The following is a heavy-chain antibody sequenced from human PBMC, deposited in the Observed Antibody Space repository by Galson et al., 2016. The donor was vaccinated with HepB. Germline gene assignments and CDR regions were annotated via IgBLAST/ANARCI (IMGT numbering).Heavy chain of an antibody. V-gene: IGHV1-2*04. CDR3: ARDYYFGMDF. Sequence: SVKVSCKASGYTFTGYYIHWVRQAPGQGLEWMGWINPNSGGTKYAQKFQGWVTMTRDTSISTAYMALNRLRSDDTAVYSCARDYYFGMDFWGQGTTVTVSS. CDR1: GYTFTGYY. J-gene: IGHJ6*02. CDR2: INPNSGGT.